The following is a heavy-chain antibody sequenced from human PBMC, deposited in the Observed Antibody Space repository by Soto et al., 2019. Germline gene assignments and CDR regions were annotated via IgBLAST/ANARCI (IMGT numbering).Heavy chain of an antibody. Sequence: QVQLVESGGGVVQPGRSLRLSCAASGFTFSNYGMHWVRQAPGKGLEWVAVIWYDGSNKYYADSVKGRFTISRDNSKNTLYLQMNSLRAEDTAVYYCARDDIPGRAVAIYGMDVWGQGTTFTVSS. D-gene: IGHD6-19*01. J-gene: IGHJ6*02. CDR3: ARDDIPGRAVAIYGMDV. CDR1: GFTFSNYG. CDR2: IWYDGSNK. V-gene: IGHV3-33*01.